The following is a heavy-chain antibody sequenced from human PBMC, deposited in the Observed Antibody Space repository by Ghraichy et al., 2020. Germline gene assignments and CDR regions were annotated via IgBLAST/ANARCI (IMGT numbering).Heavy chain of an antibody. CDR2: INPNSGGT. Sequence: ASVKVSCKASGYTFTGYYMHWVRQAPGQGLEWMGWINPNSGGTNYAQKFQGRVTMTRDTSISTAYMELSRLRSDDTAVYYCARASYGDYRLDYWGQGTLVTVSS. CDR1: GYTFTGYY. D-gene: IGHD4-17*01. J-gene: IGHJ4*02. CDR3: ARASYGDYRLDY. V-gene: IGHV1-2*02.